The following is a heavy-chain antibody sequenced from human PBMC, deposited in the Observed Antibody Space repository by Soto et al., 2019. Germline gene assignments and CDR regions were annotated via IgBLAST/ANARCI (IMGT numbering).Heavy chain of an antibody. D-gene: IGHD3-9*01. V-gene: IGHV3-66*01. CDR2: IYSGGST. CDR1: GFTVSSNY. Sequence: GGSLRLSCAASGFTVSSNYMSWVRQAPGKGLEWVSVIYSGGSTYYADSVKGRFTISRDNSKNTLYLQMNSLRAEDTAVYYCARDLKEPDILTGYRNYYYYYMDVWGKGTTVTVSS. J-gene: IGHJ6*03. CDR3: ARDLKEPDILTGYRNYYYYYMDV.